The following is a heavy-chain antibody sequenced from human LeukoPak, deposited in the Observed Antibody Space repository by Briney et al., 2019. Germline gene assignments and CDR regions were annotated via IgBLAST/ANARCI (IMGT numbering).Heavy chain of an antibody. CDR1: GYTFTIYD. CDR2: MNPNSGNT. Sequence: ASVKVSCKASGYTFTIYDINWVRQATGQGLEWMGWMNPNSGNTGYAQRFQGRVTFTRNTSISTAYMELSSLRSEDTAVYYCARGAQWLVRGARDNWFDPWGQGTLVTVSS. J-gene: IGHJ5*02. V-gene: IGHV1-8*03. D-gene: IGHD6-19*01. CDR3: ARGAQWLVRGARDNWFDP.